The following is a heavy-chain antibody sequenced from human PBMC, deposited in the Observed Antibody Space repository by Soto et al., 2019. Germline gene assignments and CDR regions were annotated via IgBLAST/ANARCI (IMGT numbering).Heavy chain of an antibody. Sequence: QVHLQQWGAGLLKPSETLSLTCAVNGGAFNGYYWTWIRQPPGKGLEWIGEINHSGTVDYNPSLKSRVTVSIDTSKKQFSLTLTSVTAADTAGYYCARAGAALVRGSIGGFDYWGQGTLVTVSS. V-gene: IGHV4-34*01. CDR2: INHSGTV. J-gene: IGHJ4*02. D-gene: IGHD3-10*01. CDR1: GGAFNGYY. CDR3: ARAGAALVRGSIGGFDY.